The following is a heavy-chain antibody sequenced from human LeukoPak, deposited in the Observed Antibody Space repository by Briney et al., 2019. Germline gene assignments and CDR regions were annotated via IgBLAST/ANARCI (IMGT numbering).Heavy chain of an antibody. Sequence: PSETLSLTCTVSGGSISISTYCWGWIRQPPGKGLEWIGSIFYSGSTYYNPSLKSRVTISVDTSKNQFSLMLSSVTAADTAVYYCARRTGYSYYYMDVWGKGTTVTVSS. J-gene: IGHJ6*03. CDR2: IFYSGST. CDR3: ARRTGYSYYYMDV. D-gene: IGHD1-14*01. CDR1: GGSISISTYC. V-gene: IGHV4-39*01.